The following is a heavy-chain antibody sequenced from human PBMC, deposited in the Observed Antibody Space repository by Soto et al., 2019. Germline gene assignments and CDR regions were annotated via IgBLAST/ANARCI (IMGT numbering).Heavy chain of an antibody. Sequence: QVQLEQSGAEVKKPGASVKVSCKASGYTFTSYGISWVRQAPGQGLEWMGRISAYNGNTNYAQKLQGRVTMTTDTSTSTAHMELRSLRSVDTAVYYCARVVGALGHWFDPWGQGTLVTVSS. CDR3: ARVVGALGHWFDP. V-gene: IGHV1-18*01. CDR2: ISAYNGNT. CDR1: GYTFTSYG. J-gene: IGHJ5*02. D-gene: IGHD1-26*01.